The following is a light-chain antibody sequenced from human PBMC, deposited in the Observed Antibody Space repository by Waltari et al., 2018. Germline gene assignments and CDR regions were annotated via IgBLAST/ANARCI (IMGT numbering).Light chain of an antibody. CDR3: RSYTSSKTYV. CDR2: DVS. J-gene: IGLJ1*01. V-gene: IGLV2-14*03. CDR1: SRYVSRYKL. Sequence: QSALTHPTSWSGSSGRSTTISSTGASRYVSRYKLVSWYQKNPGKAPKLIIQDVSDRPLAGSNLLSGSKSGNPASRPIPGLRAEDEADYYCRSYTSSKTYVFGTGTKVTVL.